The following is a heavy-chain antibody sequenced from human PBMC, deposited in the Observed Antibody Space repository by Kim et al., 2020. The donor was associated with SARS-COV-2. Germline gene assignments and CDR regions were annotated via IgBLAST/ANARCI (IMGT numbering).Heavy chain of an antibody. J-gene: IGHJ4*02. CDR1: GGTFSSYA. CDR2: IIPIFGTA. D-gene: IGHD6-19*01. Sequence: SVKVSCKASGGTFSSYAISWVRQAPGQGLEWMGGIIPIFGTANYAQKFQGRVTITADESTSTAYMELSSLRSEDTAVYYCAREVPSSGWLYYFDYWGQGTLVTVSS. CDR3: AREVPSSGWLYYFDY. V-gene: IGHV1-69*13.